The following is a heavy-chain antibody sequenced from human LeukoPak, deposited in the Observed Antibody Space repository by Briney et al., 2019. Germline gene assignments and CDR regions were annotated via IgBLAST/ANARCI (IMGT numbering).Heavy chain of an antibody. D-gene: IGHD6-13*01. V-gene: IGHV3-30*02. CDR3: AKAGQQLVGGDWFDP. CDR2: IRYDGSNK. J-gene: IGHJ5*02. Sequence: GGSLRLSCAASGFTFSSYGMHWVRQAPGKGLEWVAFIRYDGSNKYYADSVKGRFTISRDNSKNSLYLQMNSLRAEDTALYYCAKAGQQLVGGDWFDPWGQGTLVTVSS. CDR1: GFTFSSYG.